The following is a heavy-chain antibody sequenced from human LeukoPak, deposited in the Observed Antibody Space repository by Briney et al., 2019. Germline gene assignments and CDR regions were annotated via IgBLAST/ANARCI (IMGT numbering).Heavy chain of an antibody. CDR3: AKDRQWELLLPFDC. D-gene: IGHD1-26*01. J-gene: IGHJ4*02. CDR1: GFTFSSYS. V-gene: IGHV3-30*18. Sequence: GGSLRLSCAASGFTFSSYSMHWVRQAPGKGLEWVAVISYDGSNKYYADSVKGRFTISRDNSKNTLYLQMNSLRAEDTAVYYCAKDRQWELLLPFDCWGQGTLVTVSS. CDR2: ISYDGSNK.